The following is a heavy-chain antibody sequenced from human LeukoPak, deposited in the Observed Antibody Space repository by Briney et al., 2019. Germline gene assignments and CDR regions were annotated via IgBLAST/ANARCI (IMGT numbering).Heavy chain of an antibody. Sequence: GGSLRLSCAASGFTFSSYWMSWVRQAPGKGLEGVANIKPDGSDKYYVDSVRGRFTISRDNAENSLYLQVNSLRAEDTAVYYCARAAWVTSYWYFDLWGRGTLVTVSS. J-gene: IGHJ2*01. D-gene: IGHD5-18*01. CDR2: IKPDGSDK. CDR1: GFTFSSYW. V-gene: IGHV3-7*05. CDR3: ARAAWVTSYWYFDL.